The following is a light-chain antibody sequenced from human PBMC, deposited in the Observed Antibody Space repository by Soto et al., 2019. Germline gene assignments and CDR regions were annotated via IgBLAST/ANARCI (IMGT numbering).Light chain of an antibody. CDR3: AAWDDRLNGYV. CDR2: NNN. Sequence: QSVLTQPPSASGTPGQRVTISCSGGSSNIGTNAVNWYQQLPGTAPKLLIYNNNQRPSGVPDRFSGSKSGTSASLAISGLQSEDEADYYCAAWDDRLNGYVFGTGTKRTVL. CDR1: SSNIGTNA. V-gene: IGLV1-44*01. J-gene: IGLJ1*01.